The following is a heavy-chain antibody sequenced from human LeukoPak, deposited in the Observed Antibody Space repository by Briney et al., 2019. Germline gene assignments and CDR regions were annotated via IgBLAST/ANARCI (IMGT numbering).Heavy chain of an antibody. D-gene: IGHD2-2*01. Sequence: GASVKVSCKASGGTFSSYAISWVRQAPGQGLEWMGRFIPILGIANYAQKFQGRVTITADKSTSTAYMELSSLRSEDTAVYYCARGRDCSSTSCHFGMDVWGQGTTVTVSS. CDR2: FIPILGIA. CDR1: GGTFSSYA. V-gene: IGHV1-69*04. CDR3: ARGRDCSSTSCHFGMDV. J-gene: IGHJ6*02.